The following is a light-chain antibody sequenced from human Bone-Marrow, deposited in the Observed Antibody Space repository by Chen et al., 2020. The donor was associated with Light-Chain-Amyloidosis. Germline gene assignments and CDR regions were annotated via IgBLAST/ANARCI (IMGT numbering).Light chain of an antibody. J-gene: IGLJ3*02. CDR2: STN. CDR1: SASVSTYYS. Sequence: QTVVTQEPSFSVSPGGTVTLTCGLNSASVSTYYSPSWYQHTPGHAPRTLIYSTNTRSSGVPDRFSGSILENKAALTITGAQADDECDYYCALYVGRGIWLFGGGTRLTVL. V-gene: IGLV8-61*01. CDR3: ALYVGRGIWL.